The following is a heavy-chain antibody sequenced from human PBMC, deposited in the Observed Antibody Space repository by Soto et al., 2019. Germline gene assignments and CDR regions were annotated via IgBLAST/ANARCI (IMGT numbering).Heavy chain of an antibody. CDR2: IYTSGST. V-gene: IGHV4-4*07. J-gene: IGHJ6*02. CDR1: GSSISSYY. Sequence: SETLSLTCTVSGSSISSYYWSWIRQPAGKGLEWIGRIYTSGSTNYNPSLKSRVTMSVDTSKNQFSLKLSSVTAADTAVYYCARDFHEDIVVVPAAPYYYGMDVWGQGTTVTVSS. CDR3: ARDFHEDIVVVPAAPYYYGMDV. D-gene: IGHD2-2*01.